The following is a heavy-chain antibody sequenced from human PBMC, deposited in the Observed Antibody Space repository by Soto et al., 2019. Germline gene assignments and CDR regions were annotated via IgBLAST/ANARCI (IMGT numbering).Heavy chain of an antibody. V-gene: IGHV3-7*01. CDR2: IKQDGSEK. CDR3: ARTVVVVVPDNFVY. D-gene: IGHD2-2*01. Sequence: GGSLRLSCVASGFTMRSYWMSWVRQAPGKGLEWVANIKQDGSEKYYVDSVKGRFTISRDDAKNSLFLQMNSLRGEDTAVYYCARTVVVVVPDNFVYWGQGTLVTVSS. CDR1: GFTMRSYW. J-gene: IGHJ4*02.